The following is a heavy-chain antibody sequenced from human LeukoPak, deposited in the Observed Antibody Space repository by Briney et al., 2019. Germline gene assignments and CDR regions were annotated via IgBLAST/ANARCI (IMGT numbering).Heavy chain of an antibody. J-gene: IGHJ4*02. CDR1: GGSISSSSYY. CDR2: IYYSGST. D-gene: IGHD2-15*01. CDR3: ARCGSGAGCPFNF. Sequence: KPSETLSLTCTVSGGSISSSSYYWGWIRQPPGKGLEWIGSIYYSGSTYYNPSLKSRVTISVDTSKNQFSLKLSSVTAADTAVYYCARCGSGAGCPFNFWGQGTLVTVSS. V-gene: IGHV4-39*01.